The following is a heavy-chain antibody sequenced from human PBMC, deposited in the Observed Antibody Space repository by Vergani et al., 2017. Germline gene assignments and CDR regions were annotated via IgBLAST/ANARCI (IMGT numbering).Heavy chain of an antibody. J-gene: IGHJ6*02. D-gene: IGHD1-14*01. CDR3: AKGRRRNYYYYGMDV. CDR2: ISWYSGSI. V-gene: IGHV3-9*01. CDR1: GFTFDDYA. Sequence: EVQLVESGGGLVQPGRSLRLSCAASGFTFDDYAMHWVRQASGKGLEWVSGISWYSGSIGYADSVKGRFTISRDNAKNSLYLQMNSLRAEDTALYYCAKGRRRNYYYYGMDVWGQGTTVTVSS.